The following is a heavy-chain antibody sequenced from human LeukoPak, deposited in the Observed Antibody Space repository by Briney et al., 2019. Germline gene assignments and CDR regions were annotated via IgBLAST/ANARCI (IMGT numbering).Heavy chain of an antibody. CDR1: GFTFSNHW. V-gene: IGHV3-74*01. Sequence: GGSLRLSCAASGFTFSNHWMHWVRQAPGKGLMWVSRINRDGSRTDYADSVKGRFTISRDEAKNTLYMQVNSLRAEDTAVYFCARGGSDTAMAHDYWGQGTLVTVSS. CDR2: INRDGSRT. D-gene: IGHD5-18*01. J-gene: IGHJ4*02. CDR3: ARGGSDTAMAHDY.